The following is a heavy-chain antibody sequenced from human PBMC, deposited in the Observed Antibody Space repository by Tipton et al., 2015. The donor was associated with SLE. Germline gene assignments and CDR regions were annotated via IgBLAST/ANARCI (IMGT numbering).Heavy chain of an antibody. D-gene: IGHD4/OR15-4a*01. CDR3: ASYGAKSFDY. CDR2: INHSGST. Sequence: AGLVKPSETLSLTCTVYGGSFSGYYWSWIRQPPGKGLEWIGEINHSGSTNYNPSLKSRVTISVDTSKNQFSLKLSSVTAADTAVYYCASYGAKSFDYWGQGTLVTVSS. J-gene: IGHJ4*02. CDR1: GGSFSGYY. V-gene: IGHV4-34*01.